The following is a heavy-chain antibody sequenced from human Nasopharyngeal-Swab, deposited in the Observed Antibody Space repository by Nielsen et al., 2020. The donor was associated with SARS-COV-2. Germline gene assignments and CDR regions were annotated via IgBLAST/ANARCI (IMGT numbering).Heavy chain of an antibody. J-gene: IGHJ4*02. V-gene: IGHV3-74*01. D-gene: IGHD1-1*01. CDR1: GFTFSRDW. CDR2: ISPDGRGT. Sequence: GESLKISCAASGFTFSRDWMHWVRQPPGKGLVGVSRISPDGRGTSFADSVKGRFTISRENAKNSLYLQMNSLIAEDTAVYFCARGTSTSPGIDYWGQGILVTVSS. CDR3: ARGTSTSPGIDY.